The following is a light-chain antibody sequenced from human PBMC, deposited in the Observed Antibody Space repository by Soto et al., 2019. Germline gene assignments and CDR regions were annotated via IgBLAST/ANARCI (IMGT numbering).Light chain of an antibody. Sequence: AIQMTQSPSSLSASVGDRISITCRASQGIRNDLGWYQQKSGKAPKLLIYAASSLQSGVPSRFSGSGSGTNFTLTISSLQPEDFATYYCLQDYNYPRTFGQGTKVEIK. J-gene: IGKJ1*01. V-gene: IGKV1-6*01. CDR3: LQDYNYPRT. CDR2: AAS. CDR1: QGIRND.